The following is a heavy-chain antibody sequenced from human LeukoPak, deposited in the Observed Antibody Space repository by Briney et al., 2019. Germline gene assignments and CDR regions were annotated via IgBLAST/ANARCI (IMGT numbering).Heavy chain of an antibody. CDR1: GFTFSSYW. D-gene: IGHD7-27*01. V-gene: IGHV3-74*03. Sequence: GGSLRLSCAASGFTFSSYWMHWVRQAPGKGLVWFSRINTDGTITTYADSVKGRFTISRDNAKNTLYLQMNSLRAEDTAVYYCTKDLTGEVDYWGQGTLVPVSS. CDR3: TKDLTGEVDY. J-gene: IGHJ4*02. CDR2: INTDGTIT.